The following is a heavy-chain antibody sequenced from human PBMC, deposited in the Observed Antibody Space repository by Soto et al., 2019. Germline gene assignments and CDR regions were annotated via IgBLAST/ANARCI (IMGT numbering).Heavy chain of an antibody. Sequence: QITLKESGPTLVKPTQTLTLTCTFSGFSLTTSGVGVGWIRQPPGKALEWLALIYWDDDKRYSSSLKSRLTINKDTSKNQVVLTMTNMDPVDTATYYCAHGRLTMVRGMIDAFDIWGQGTMVTVSS. CDR3: AHGRLTMVRGMIDAFDI. J-gene: IGHJ3*02. CDR2: IYWDDDK. CDR1: GFSLTTSGVG. D-gene: IGHD3-10*01. V-gene: IGHV2-5*02.